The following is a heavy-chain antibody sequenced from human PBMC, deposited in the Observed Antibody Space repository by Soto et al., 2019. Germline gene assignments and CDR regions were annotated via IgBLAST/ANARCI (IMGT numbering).Heavy chain of an antibody. Sequence: GGSLRLSCAASGFTFSDYYMSWIRQAPGKGLDWVGRIKSKSDGGTTEYAAPVRGRFTISRDDSKNTSYLQMNSLKTEDTAVYYCTTDLWRIAVVVGPTGYFNPWGQGTPVTVSS. D-gene: IGHD2-15*01. CDR1: GFTFSDYY. V-gene: IGHV3-15*01. CDR2: IKSKSDGGTT. CDR3: TTDLWRIAVVVGPTGYFNP. J-gene: IGHJ5*02.